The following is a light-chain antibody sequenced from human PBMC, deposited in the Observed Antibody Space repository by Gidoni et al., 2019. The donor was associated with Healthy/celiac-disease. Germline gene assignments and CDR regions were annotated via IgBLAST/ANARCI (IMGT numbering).Light chain of an antibody. V-gene: IGKV3-20*01. J-gene: IGKJ1*01. CDR3: QQYGSSPWT. Sequence: VLTQSPGALSLSPGERATLSCRTSQSVSSSYLAWYQQKPGQAPRLLIYGASSRATGIPDRFSGSGSGTDFTLTISRLEPEDFAVYYCQQYGSSPWTFGQGTKVEIK. CDR2: GAS. CDR1: QSVSSSY.